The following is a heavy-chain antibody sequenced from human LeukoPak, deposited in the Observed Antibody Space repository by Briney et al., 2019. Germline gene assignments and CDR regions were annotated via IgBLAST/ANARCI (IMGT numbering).Heavy chain of an antibody. V-gene: IGHV1-2*02. D-gene: IGHD2-15*01. J-gene: IGHJ4*02. CDR1: GYTFTGYN. CDR3: SRDSGYCSGGSCWYFDF. CDR2: INPNSGGT. Sequence: ASVNVSCKASGYTFTGYNMHWVRQAPGQGLEWMGWINPNSGGTNYAQKFQGRVTMTRDTSISTAYMELSRLGSDDTAVYYCSRDSGYCSGGSCWYFDFWGQGTLVTVSA.